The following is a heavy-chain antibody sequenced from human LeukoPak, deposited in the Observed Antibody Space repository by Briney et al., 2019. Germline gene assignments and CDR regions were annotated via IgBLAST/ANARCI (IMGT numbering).Heavy chain of an antibody. CDR1: GLTFSSHW. J-gene: IGHJ4*02. Sequence: GGSLRLSCAASGLTFSSHWMHWVRQAPGKGLVWVSHINSDGSITSYADSVKGRFTISRDNAKNTLYLQMNSLRAEDTAVYYCARAFAGPKGDYWGQGTLVTVSS. CDR2: INSDGSIT. CDR3: ARAFAGPKGDY. V-gene: IGHV3-74*01.